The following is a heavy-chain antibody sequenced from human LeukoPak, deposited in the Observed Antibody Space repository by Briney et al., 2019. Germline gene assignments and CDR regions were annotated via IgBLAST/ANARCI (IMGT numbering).Heavy chain of an antibody. CDR3: ARGVGHLKIFPPGGWFDP. V-gene: IGHV4-4*07. D-gene: IGHD3-3*01. CDR1: GGSISSYY. CDR2: IYTSGST. Sequence: SETLSLTCTVSGGSISSYYWSWIRQPAGKGLEWIGRIYTSGSTNYNPSLKSRVTMSVDTSKNQFSLKLSSVTSADTAVYYCARGVGHLKIFPPGGWFDPWGQGTLVTVSS. J-gene: IGHJ5*02.